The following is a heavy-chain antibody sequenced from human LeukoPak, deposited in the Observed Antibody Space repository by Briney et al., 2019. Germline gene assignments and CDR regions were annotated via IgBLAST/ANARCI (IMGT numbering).Heavy chain of an antibody. CDR2: ISAYNGNT. Sequence: EASVKVSCKASGYTFTSYGISWVRQAPGQGLEWMGWISAYNGNTNYAQKLQGRVTMTTDTSTSTAYMELRSLRSDDTAVYYCARAYYSTPPHFYYYAMDVWGQGTTVTVSS. V-gene: IGHV1-18*01. J-gene: IGHJ6*02. D-gene: IGHD4-11*01. CDR3: ARAYYSTPPHFYYYAMDV. CDR1: GYTFTSYG.